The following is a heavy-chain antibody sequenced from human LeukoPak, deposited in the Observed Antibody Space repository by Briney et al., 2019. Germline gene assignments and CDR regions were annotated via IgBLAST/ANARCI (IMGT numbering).Heavy chain of an antibody. CDR3: ASPLTPLDPSDGELYY. J-gene: IGHJ4*02. D-gene: IGHD1-1*01. CDR2: ISSSGSSI. CDR1: GFTFSDYY. Sequence: PGGSLRLSCAASGFTFSDYYMSWIRQAPGKGLEWVSYISSSGSSIYYADSVKGRFTISRGNAKNSLYLQMNSLRAEDTAVYYCASPLTPLDPSDGELYYWGQGTLVTVSS. V-gene: IGHV3-11*01.